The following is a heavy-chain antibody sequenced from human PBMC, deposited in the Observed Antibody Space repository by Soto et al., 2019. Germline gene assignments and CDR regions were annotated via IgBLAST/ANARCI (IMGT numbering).Heavy chain of an antibody. J-gene: IGHJ4*02. D-gene: IGHD2-15*01. CDR1: GYTFTSYG. Sequence: QVQLVQSGAEVKKPGASVKVSCKASGYTFTSYGISWVRQAPGQGLEWMGWVSPYNGNTNYAQKLQGRVTVTTDTSRSTAYLELRSLTSDDTAVYYCARDCSTGSCPVDYWGQGTLVTVSS. CDR3: ARDCSTGSCPVDY. CDR2: VSPYNGNT. V-gene: IGHV1-18*01.